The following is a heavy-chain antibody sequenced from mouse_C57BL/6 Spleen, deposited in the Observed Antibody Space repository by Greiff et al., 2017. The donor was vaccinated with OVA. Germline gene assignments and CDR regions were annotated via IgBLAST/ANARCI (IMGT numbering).Heavy chain of an antibody. CDR3: VGGTTADYFDY. J-gene: IGHJ2*01. CDR1: GYTFPDYA. D-gene: IGHD1-2*01. CDR2: ISTYYGDA. Sequence: VQLQQSGPELVRPGVSVKISCKGSGYTFPDYAMHWVKQSHAKSLEWIGVISTYYGDASYNQKFKDKATMTVDKSSSTAYMELASLTSEDSAVYYCVGGTTADYFDYWGQGTTLTVSS. V-gene: IGHV1-67*01.